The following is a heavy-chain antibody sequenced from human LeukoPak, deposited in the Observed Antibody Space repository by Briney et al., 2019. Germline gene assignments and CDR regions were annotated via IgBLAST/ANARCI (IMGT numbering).Heavy chain of an antibody. CDR1: GFTFISYA. J-gene: IGHJ4*02. Sequence: PGGSLRLSCAASGFTFISYAMSWVRQALGKGLEWVSAISGSGGITYYAESVKGRFNISRDNSKNTLYLQMNSLRAEDTAVYYCAKDKVGLQPPVDYWGQGTLDTVFS. CDR2: ISGSGGIT. D-gene: IGHD5-24*01. V-gene: IGHV3-23*01. CDR3: AKDKVGLQPPVDY.